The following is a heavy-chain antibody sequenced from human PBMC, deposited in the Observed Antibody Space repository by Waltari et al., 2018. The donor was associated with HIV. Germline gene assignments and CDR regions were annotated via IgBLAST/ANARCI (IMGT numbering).Heavy chain of an antibody. V-gene: IGHV1-2*06. Sequence: QVQLVQSGAEVKKPGASVKVSCKASGYTFTGYYMHWVRQAPGQGLEWMGRINPNRVSTNDAQQFQGRVTMTRDTSISTAYMELSRLRSDDTAVYYCAREGARMTTMIYYYYGMDVWGQGTTVTVSS. CDR2: INPNRVST. CDR3: AREGARMTTMIYYYYGMDV. J-gene: IGHJ6*02. CDR1: GYTFTGYY. D-gene: IGHD4-4*01.